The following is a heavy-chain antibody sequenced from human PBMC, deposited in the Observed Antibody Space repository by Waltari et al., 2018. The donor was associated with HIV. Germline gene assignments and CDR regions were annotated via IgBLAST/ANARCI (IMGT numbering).Heavy chain of an antibody. D-gene: IGHD4-17*01. CDR1: GGTFSSYA. CDR3: ARVNRDYGDYGYYDMDV. Sequence: QVQLVQFGAEVKKPGSSVKVSCKASGGTFSSYAISWVRQAPEQGLEWMGGIITIFGTANYAQKFQGRVTITADESTSTAYMELSSLRSEETAVYYCARVNRDYGDYGYYDMDVWGKGTTVTVSS. J-gene: IGHJ6*03. V-gene: IGHV1-69*01. CDR2: IITIFGTA.